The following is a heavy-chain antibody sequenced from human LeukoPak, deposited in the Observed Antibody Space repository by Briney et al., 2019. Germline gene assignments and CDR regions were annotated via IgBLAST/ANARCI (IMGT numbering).Heavy chain of an antibody. D-gene: IGHD5-24*01. CDR1: GFTFSNYA. Sequence: GGSLRLSCAASGFTFSNYAMSWVRQAPGKGLESVSAVSGSGGSTYYADSVKGRFTISRDNSKNTLYLQMNSLRAEDTALYYCAKGQGRDAYMFDYWGQGTLVTVSS. CDR3: AKGQGRDAYMFDY. CDR2: VSGSGGST. J-gene: IGHJ4*02. V-gene: IGHV3-23*01.